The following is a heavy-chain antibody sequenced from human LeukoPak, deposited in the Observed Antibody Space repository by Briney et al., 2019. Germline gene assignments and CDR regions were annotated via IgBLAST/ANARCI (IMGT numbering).Heavy chain of an antibody. CDR3: AKEGAYCSSTSCNQVTLFGLSGMDV. V-gene: IGHV3-23*01. D-gene: IGHD2-2*01. Sequence: PGGSLRLSCAASGFTFSSYAMSWVRQPPGKGLEWVSSISGSGGSTYDADSVKGRFTISRDNSKNTLYVQMNSLRAEDTSVYYCAKEGAYCSSTSCNQVTLFGLSGMDVWGQGTTVTVSS. CDR2: ISGSGGST. CDR1: GFTFSSYA. J-gene: IGHJ6*02.